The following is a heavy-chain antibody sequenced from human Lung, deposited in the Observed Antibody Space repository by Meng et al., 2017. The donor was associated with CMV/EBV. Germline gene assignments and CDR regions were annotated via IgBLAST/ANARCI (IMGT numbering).Heavy chain of an antibody. V-gene: IGHV3-7*03. CDR1: GFTFSSYW. Sequence: GESLKISCAASGFTFSSYWMTWVRQAPGKGLEWVANINRDGSAEYYADSVKGRFTISRDNSNNTLFLQMNSLRADDTAVYYCAKDRHTSSAPYYFDSWGQGALVTVSS. CDR3: AKDRHTSSAPYYFDS. J-gene: IGHJ4*02. CDR2: INRDGSAE.